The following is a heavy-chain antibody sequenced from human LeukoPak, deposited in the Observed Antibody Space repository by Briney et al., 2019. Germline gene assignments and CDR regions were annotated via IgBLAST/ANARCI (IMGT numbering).Heavy chain of an antibody. CDR2: IYSGGST. CDR1: GFTFDNFADYG. V-gene: IGHV3-53*01. J-gene: IGHJ5*02. D-gene: IGHD6-19*01. Sequence: GGSLRLSCAASGFTFDNFADYGMHWVRQVPGKGLEWVSVIYSGGSTYYADSVKGRFTISRDNSKNTLYLQMNSLRAEDTAVYYCAREHSSGSYNWFDPWGQGTLVTVSS. CDR3: AREHSSGSYNWFDP.